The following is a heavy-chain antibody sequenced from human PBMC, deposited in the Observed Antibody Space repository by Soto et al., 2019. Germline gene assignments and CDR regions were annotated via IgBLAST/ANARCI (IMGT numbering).Heavy chain of an antibody. J-gene: IGHJ4*02. D-gene: IGHD3-22*01. CDR2: ISADNGDT. CDR3: ARDRSYYYETSGYPFDY. V-gene: IGHV1-18*01. CDR1: GYSFDRYG. Sequence: QIQLVQSGGEMKKSGASVKVSCKASGYSFDRYGISWVRQAPGQRPEWMGWISADNGDTRRSKNVQGRLTLTTDTTTNTAYMDLRSLSSDDTAVYYCARDRSYYYETSGYPFDYWGQGTQVTVSS.